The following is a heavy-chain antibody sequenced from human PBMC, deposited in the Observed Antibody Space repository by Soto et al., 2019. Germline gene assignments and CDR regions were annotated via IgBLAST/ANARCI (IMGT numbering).Heavy chain of an antibody. Sequence: QVQLVQSGAEVKKPGSSVKVSCKASGGTFSSYAISWVRQAPGQGLEWMGGIIPIFGTANYAQKFQGRVTITADEAASTAYMELSSVRCEDTAVYYCARARSGVVQGYCRGESCYAHYGMDVWGQGTTVTVSS. CDR3: ARARSGVVQGYCRGESCYAHYGMDV. D-gene: IGHD2-15*01. J-gene: IGHJ6*02. CDR2: IIPIFGTA. CDR1: GGTFSSYA. V-gene: IGHV1-69*12.